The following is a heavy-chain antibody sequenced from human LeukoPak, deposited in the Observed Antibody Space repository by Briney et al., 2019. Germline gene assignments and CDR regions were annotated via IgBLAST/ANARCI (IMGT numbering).Heavy chain of an antibody. J-gene: IGHJ4*02. V-gene: IGHV3-33*01. D-gene: IGHD3-22*01. CDR3: ARDNYYDSSGYFDY. CDR2: IWYDGSNK. CDR1: GFTFSSYG. Sequence: PGGSLRLSCAASGFTFSSYGMHWVRQAPGKGLEWVAVIWYDGSNKYYADSVKGRFTFSRDNSKNTLYLQMNSLRAEDTAVYYCARDNYYDSSGYFDYWGQGTLVTVSS.